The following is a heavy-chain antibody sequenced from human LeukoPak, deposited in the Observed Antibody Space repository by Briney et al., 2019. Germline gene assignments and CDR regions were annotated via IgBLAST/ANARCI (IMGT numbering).Heavy chain of an antibody. CDR1: GGSISSGGYY. CDR3: ARHVLDCSGGSCYDNWFDP. V-gene: IGHV4-31*03. Sequence: NPSETLSLTCTVSGGSISSGGYYWSWIRQHPGKGLEWIGYIYYSGSTYYNPSLKSRVTISVDTSKNQFSLKLSSVTAADTAVYYCARHVLDCSGGSCYDNWFDPWGQGTLVTVSS. J-gene: IGHJ5*02. D-gene: IGHD2-15*01. CDR2: IYYSGST.